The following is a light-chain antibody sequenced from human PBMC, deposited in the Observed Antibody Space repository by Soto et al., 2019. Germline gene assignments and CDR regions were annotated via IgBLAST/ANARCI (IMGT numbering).Light chain of an antibody. CDR1: QSVSSSY. CDR3: HQSDPSPPWT. Sequence: EIVLTQSPGTLSLSPGERVTIFCRASQSVSSSYLAWYQQKPGQAPRLLIYGASTRAGGIPDRFSGSGSGTDFTLTINRLEPGDFAVYYCHQSDPSPPWTFGQGTRVEFK. J-gene: IGKJ1*01. CDR2: GAS. V-gene: IGKV3-20*01.